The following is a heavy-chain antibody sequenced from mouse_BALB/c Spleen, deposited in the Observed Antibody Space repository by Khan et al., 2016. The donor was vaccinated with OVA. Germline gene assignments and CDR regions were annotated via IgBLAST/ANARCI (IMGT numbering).Heavy chain of an antibody. V-gene: IGHV1-7*01. D-gene: IGHD1-1*02. CDR2: INPSTDYT. CDR1: GYTFTNYW. Sequence: QVQLQQSGAELAKPGASVKMSCKASGYTFTNYWMHWVKQRPGQGLEWIGYINPSTDYTAYNQKFKDKASLTADKSSSTAYMQLTSLTSEDSALFYGVNHGGSYNWFAYWGQGTLVTVSA. CDR3: VNHGGSYNWFAY. J-gene: IGHJ3*01.